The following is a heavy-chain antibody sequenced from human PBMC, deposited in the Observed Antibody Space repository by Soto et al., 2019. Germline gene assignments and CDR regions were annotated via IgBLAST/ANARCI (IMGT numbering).Heavy chain of an antibody. Sequence: QVQLQESGPGLVKPSETLSLTCTVSGASINSYYWSWIRQPPGKGLEWIGYIFYSGSTNYNPSLKSRIAISVDRSKNQFSLKLYSVTAADTAVYYCARHAGGGPYYWGQGTLVTVSS. CDR3: ARHAGGGPYY. CDR1: GASINSYY. V-gene: IGHV4-59*08. D-gene: IGHD3-10*01. CDR2: IFYSGST. J-gene: IGHJ4*02.